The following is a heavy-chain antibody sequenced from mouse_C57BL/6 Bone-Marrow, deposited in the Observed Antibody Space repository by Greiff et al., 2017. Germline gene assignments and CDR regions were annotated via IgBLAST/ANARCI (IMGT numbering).Heavy chain of an antibody. V-gene: IGHV1-82*01. J-gene: IGHJ4*01. Sequence: SGPELVKPGASVKISCKASGYAFSSSWMNWVKQRPGKGLEWIGRIYPGDGDTNYNGKFKGKATLTADKSSSTAYMQLSSLTSEDSAVYFCAIYYDYDGYYAMDYWGQGTSVTVSS. CDR2: IYPGDGDT. CDR3: AIYYDYDGYYAMDY. D-gene: IGHD2-4*01. CDR1: GYAFSSSW.